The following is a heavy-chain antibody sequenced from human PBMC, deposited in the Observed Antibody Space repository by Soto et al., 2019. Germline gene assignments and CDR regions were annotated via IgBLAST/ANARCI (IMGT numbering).Heavy chain of an antibody. D-gene: IGHD3-3*01. J-gene: IGHJ6*02. CDR2: IIPIFGTA. Sequence: SVKVSCKASGGTFSSYAISWVRQAPGQGLEWMGGIIPIFGTANYAQKFQGRVTITADESTSTAYMELSSLRSEDTAVYYCARVGFWSGYYTYGMDVWGQGNTVTVSS. CDR3: ARVGFWSGYYTYGMDV. V-gene: IGHV1-69*13. CDR1: GGTFSSYA.